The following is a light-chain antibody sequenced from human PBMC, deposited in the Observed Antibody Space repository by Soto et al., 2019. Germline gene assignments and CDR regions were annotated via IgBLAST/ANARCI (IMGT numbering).Light chain of an antibody. CDR2: NAY. CDR1: QSISRW. CDR3: QQYKYYSTWT. J-gene: IGKJ1*01. V-gene: IGKV1-5*01. Sequence: DIPLTQFPSTLSASVGDRVTIACRASQSISRWLAWYQQKPGKAPKVLIWNAYSLHRGVSSRFSGSGSGTEFTLTISTLQPDDFATYKCQQYKYYSTWTFGQGTKVEMK.